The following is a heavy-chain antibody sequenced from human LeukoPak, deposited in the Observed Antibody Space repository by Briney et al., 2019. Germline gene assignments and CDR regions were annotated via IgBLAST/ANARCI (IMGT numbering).Heavy chain of an antibody. Sequence: SQTLSLTCTVSGGSISIGGYYWSWIRQHPGKGLEWIGYIFYNGNTYYNPSLKSRLTISGGTSENQFSLKLSSVTAADTAVYYCVRNFDSYNAFDIWGQRTMVTVSS. CDR3: VRNFDSYNAFDI. J-gene: IGHJ3*02. CDR1: GGSISIGGYY. D-gene: IGHD3-22*01. V-gene: IGHV4-31*03. CDR2: IFYNGNT.